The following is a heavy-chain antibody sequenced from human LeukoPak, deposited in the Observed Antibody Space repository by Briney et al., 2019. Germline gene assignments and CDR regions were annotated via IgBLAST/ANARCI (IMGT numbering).Heavy chain of an antibody. CDR3: ARAEVVVTAILEIDY. CDR2: INPNSGDT. Sequence: ASVKVSCKASGYTFTGYYMHWVRQAPGQGLEWMGWINPNSGDTNYAQKFQGRVTMTRDTSISTAYMELNSLRSDDTAVYYCARAEVVVTAILEIDYWGQGTLVTVSS. J-gene: IGHJ4*02. D-gene: IGHD2-21*02. V-gene: IGHV1-2*02. CDR1: GYTFTGYY.